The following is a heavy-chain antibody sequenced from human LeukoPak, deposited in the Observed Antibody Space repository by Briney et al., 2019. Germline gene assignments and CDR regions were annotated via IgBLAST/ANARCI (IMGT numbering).Heavy chain of an antibody. CDR3: AKGNYDFCSGPVY. Sequence: GGSLRLSCAASGFTFDDYAMHWVQQAPGKGLEWVSGISWNSGSMGYADSVKGRFTISRDNAKNSLYLQMNSLRAEDTALYYCAKGNYDFCSGPVYWGQGTLVTVTS. D-gene: IGHD3-3*01. CDR1: GFTFDDYA. V-gene: IGHV3-9*01. J-gene: IGHJ4*02. CDR2: ISWNSGSM.